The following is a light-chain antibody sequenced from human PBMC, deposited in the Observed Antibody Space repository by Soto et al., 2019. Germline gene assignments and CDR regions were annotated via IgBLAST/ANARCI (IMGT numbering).Light chain of an antibody. J-gene: IGLJ1*01. CDR1: SSDIGAYNH. Sequence: QSALTQPASVSGSPGQSITISCSGSSSDIGAYNHVAWFQQFPGKTPKLVIYSVSDRPSGVSYRFSGSKSGNTASLTISGLQADDEADYYCSSHGGINPFDVFGTGTKVTVL. V-gene: IGLV2-14*01. CDR2: SVS. CDR3: SSHGGINPFDV.